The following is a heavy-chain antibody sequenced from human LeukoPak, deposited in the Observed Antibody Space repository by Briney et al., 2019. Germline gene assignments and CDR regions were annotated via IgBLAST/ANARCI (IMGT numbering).Heavy chain of an antibody. Sequence: MSSETLSLTCTVSGDSVTSYYWNWIRQPPGKGLEWIGYIYHSGTTNYNPSLKSRVTVSVDTSKNQFSLKLSSVTAADTAVYYCARNSGWYFDLWGRGTLVTVSS. J-gene: IGHJ2*01. CDR3: ARNSGWYFDL. CDR2: IYHSGTT. D-gene: IGHD1-7*01. V-gene: IGHV4-59*02. CDR1: GDSVTSYY.